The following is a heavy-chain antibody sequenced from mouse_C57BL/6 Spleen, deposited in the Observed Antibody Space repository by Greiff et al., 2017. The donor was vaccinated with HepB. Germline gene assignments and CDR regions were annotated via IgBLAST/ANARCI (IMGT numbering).Heavy chain of an antibody. CDR3: AREDYSHYFDY. Sequence: EVKLMESEGGLVQPGSSMKLSCTASGFTFSDYYMAWVRQVPEKGLEWVANINYDGSSTYYLDSLKSRFIISRDNAKNILYLQMSSLKSEDTATYYCAREDYSHYFDYWGQGTTLTVSS. D-gene: IGHD1-1*01. CDR2: INYDGSST. J-gene: IGHJ2*01. CDR1: GFTFSDYY. V-gene: IGHV5-16*01.